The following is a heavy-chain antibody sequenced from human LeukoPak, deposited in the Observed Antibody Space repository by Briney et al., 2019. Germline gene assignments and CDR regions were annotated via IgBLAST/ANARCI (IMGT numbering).Heavy chain of an antibody. D-gene: IGHD6-19*01. J-gene: IGHJ4*02. CDR2: ISAYNGNT. V-gene: IGHV1-18*01. CDR1: GYTFTSYG. Sequence: ASVKVSCKASGYTFTSYGISWVREAPGQGVEWVGGISAYNGNTNYAQKLQGRVTMTTDTSTSTAYMELRSLRSDDTAVYYCARGRGEQWLYYFDYWGQGSLVTVSS. CDR3: ARGRGEQWLYYFDY.